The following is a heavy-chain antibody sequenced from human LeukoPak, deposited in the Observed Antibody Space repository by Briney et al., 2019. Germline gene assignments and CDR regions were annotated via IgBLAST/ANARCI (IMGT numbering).Heavy chain of an antibody. CDR3: ARGFEAPGIAAAGPFQH. CDR2: ISSSSSYI. J-gene: IGHJ1*01. CDR1: GFTFSSYG. Sequence: GGSLRLSCAASGFTFSSYGMSWVRQAPGKGLEWVSSISSSSSYIYYTDSVKGRFTISRDNAKNSLFLQMNSLSAEDTAVYYCARGFEAPGIAAAGPFQHWGQGTLVTVSS. D-gene: IGHD6-13*01. V-gene: IGHV3-21*01.